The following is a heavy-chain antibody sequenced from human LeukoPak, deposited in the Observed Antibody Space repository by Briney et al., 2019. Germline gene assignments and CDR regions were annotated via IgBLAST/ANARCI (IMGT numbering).Heavy chain of an antibody. V-gene: IGHV4-59*08. CDR1: VGSISSYY. CDR2: IFYSGST. D-gene: IGHD4-17*01. J-gene: IGHJ5*02. Sequence: ETLSLTCTDPVGSISSYYWSGIRPPPGKGLEWIGYIFYSGSTNYNPPPKSRVTTSVAKSKNQSSLKLRSVTGPDTAGSYCAGHRNQSGDYGAWFDPWVRGTQVAV. CDR3: AGHRNQSGDYGAWFDP.